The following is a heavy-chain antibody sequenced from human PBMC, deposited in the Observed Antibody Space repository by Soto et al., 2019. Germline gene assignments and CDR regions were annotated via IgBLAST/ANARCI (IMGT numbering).Heavy chain of an antibody. CDR2: IKQDGSEK. Sequence: GGSLRLSCAASGFTFSSYWMSWVRQAPGKGLEWVAKIKQDGSEKCYVDSVKGRFTISRDNAKNSLYLQMNSLRAEDTAVYYCAMEVSEGTFYKYYFDYWGQGTLLTVSS. V-gene: IGHV3-7*04. CDR1: GFTFSSYW. CDR3: AMEVSEGTFYKYYFDY. J-gene: IGHJ4*02. D-gene: IGHD1-1*01.